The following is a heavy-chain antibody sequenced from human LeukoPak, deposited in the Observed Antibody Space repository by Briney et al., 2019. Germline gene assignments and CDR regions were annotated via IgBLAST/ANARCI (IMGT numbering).Heavy chain of an antibody. Sequence: GASVKVSCKVSGYTLTELSMHWVRQAPGKGLEWMGGFDPEDGETIYAQKFQGRVTMTEDTSTDTAYMELSSLRSEDTAVCYCATMSSGYYYYYGMDVWGQGTTVTVSS. D-gene: IGHD3-22*01. V-gene: IGHV1-24*01. CDR1: GYTLTELS. CDR3: ATMSSGYYYYYGMDV. CDR2: FDPEDGET. J-gene: IGHJ6*02.